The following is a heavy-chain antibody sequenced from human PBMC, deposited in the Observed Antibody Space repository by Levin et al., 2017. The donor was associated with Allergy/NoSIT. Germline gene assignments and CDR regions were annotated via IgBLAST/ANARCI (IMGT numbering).Heavy chain of an antibody. CDR3: AISGGSTWPFDY. CDR2: IYPGDSDT. V-gene: IGHV5-51*03. J-gene: IGHJ4*02. Sequence: GASVKVSCKGSGYSFTNHWIGWVRQMPGKGLEWMGIIYPGDSDTRYSPSFEGQVAISVDNSISTAYLQWSSLTASDTAMYYCAISGGSTWPFDYWGQGTLVSVS. CDR1: GYSFTNHW. D-gene: IGHD6-13*01.